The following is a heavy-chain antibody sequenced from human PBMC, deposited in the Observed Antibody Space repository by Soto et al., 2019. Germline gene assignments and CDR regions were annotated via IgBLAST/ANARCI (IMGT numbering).Heavy chain of an antibody. CDR3: ARDRSYQLLYTHYYYYYYGMDV. Sequence: GXSVKVSCKASGYTFTGYYMYWVRQAPGQGLEWMGWINPNSGGTNYAQKFQGWVTMTRDTSISTAYMELSRLRSDDTAVYYCARDRSYQLLYTHYYYYYYGMDVWGQGTTVTASS. CDR2: INPNSGGT. V-gene: IGHV1-2*04. D-gene: IGHD2-2*02. J-gene: IGHJ6*02. CDR1: GYTFTGYY.